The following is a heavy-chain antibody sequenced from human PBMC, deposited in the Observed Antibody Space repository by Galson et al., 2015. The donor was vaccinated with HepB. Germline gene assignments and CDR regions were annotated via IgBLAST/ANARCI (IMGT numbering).Heavy chain of an antibody. Sequence: SLRLSCAASGFTFSSYAMHWVRQAPGKGLEWVAVISYDGSNKYYADSAKGRFTISRDNSKNTLYLQMNSLRAEDTAVYYCARDLGGGGIAAAGTEPREPYYYYGMDVWGQGTTVTVSS. CDR3: ARDLGGGGIAAAGTEPREPYYYYGMDV. V-gene: IGHV3-30-3*01. CDR1: GFTFSSYA. J-gene: IGHJ6*02. D-gene: IGHD6-13*01. CDR2: ISYDGSNK.